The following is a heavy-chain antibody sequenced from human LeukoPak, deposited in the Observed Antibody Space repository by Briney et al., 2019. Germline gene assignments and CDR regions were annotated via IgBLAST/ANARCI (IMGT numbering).Heavy chain of an antibody. V-gene: IGHV3-21*01. Sequence: PGGSLRLSCAASGFTFSDLTMNWVRQAPGKGLELVSSISSSSSYIYYADSVKGRFTISRDNAKNSLYLQMNSLRAEDTAVYYCARDREIFGYSYGFDYWGQGTLVTVSS. J-gene: IGHJ4*02. CDR1: GFTFSDLT. CDR2: ISSSSSYI. D-gene: IGHD5-18*01. CDR3: ARDREIFGYSYGFDY.